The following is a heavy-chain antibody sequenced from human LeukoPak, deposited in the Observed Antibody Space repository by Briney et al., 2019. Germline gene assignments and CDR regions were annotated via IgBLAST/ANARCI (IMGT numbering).Heavy chain of an antibody. CDR3: ATYASSWYLDY. Sequence: PGGSLRLSCAASGFTFSSYEMNWVRQAPGKGLEWVSYTSSSGSSIYYADSVKGRFTISRDNAKNSLYQQMNSLRAEDTAVYYCATYASSWYLDYWGQGTLVTVSS. J-gene: IGHJ4*02. CDR1: GFTFSSYE. CDR2: TSSSGSSI. V-gene: IGHV3-48*03. D-gene: IGHD6-13*01.